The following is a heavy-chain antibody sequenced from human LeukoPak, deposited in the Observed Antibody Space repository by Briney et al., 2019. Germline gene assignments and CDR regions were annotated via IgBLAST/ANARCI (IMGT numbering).Heavy chain of an antibody. CDR3: ARGLGYCSGGSCYNWFDP. Sequence: ASVEVSCKASGYTFTSYAMHWVRQAPGQRLEWMGWINAGNGNTKYSQKFQGRVTISRDTSAGTAYMELSSLRSEDTAVYYCARGLGYCSGGSCYNWFDPWGQGTLVTVSS. J-gene: IGHJ5*02. CDR2: INAGNGNT. CDR1: GYTFTSYA. V-gene: IGHV1-3*01. D-gene: IGHD2-15*01.